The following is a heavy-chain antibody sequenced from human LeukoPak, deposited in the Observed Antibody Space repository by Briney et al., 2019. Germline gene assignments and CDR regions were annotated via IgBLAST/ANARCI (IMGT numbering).Heavy chain of an antibody. CDR2: IIPIFGTA. V-gene: IGHV1-69*13. CDR3: ARDSYYDSSGPYRFDY. D-gene: IGHD3-22*01. Sequence: GASVKVSCKASGGTFSSYAISWVRQAPGQGLEWMGGIIPIFGTANYAQKFQGRVTITADESTSTAYMELSSLRSEDTAVYYRARDSYYDSSGPYRFDYWGQGTLVTVSS. CDR1: GGTFSSYA. J-gene: IGHJ4*02.